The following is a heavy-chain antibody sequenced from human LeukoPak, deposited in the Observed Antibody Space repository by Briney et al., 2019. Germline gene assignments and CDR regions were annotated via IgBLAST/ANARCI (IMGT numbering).Heavy chain of an antibody. V-gene: IGHV1-2*02. CDR3: ARNSGSYYRRDY. CDR2: INPNSGRT. J-gene: IGHJ4*02. CDR1: GYTFTVYY. Sequence: SVNVSCKASGYTFTVYYMQWVRQAPGHGLEWMGWINPNSGRTKHAQKFHGRVNMTRDTSIRTAYMGLRRVRYDATAVHYCARNSGSYYRRDYWGQGTLVTVSS. D-gene: IGHD1-26*01.